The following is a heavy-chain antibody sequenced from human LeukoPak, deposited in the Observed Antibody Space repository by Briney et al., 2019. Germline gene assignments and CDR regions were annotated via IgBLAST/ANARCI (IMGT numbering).Heavy chain of an antibody. J-gene: IGHJ5*02. V-gene: IGHV3-23*01. Sequence: GGSLRLSCAASGFTFSDYYMSWVRQAPGKGLEWVSAISGNGGNTYYADSVKGRFTISRDNSKNTLYLQMNSLRAEDTAVYYCAKDEVRGVIIDHNWFDPWGQGTLVTVSS. CDR2: ISGNGGNT. D-gene: IGHD3-10*01. CDR1: GFTFSDYY. CDR3: AKDEVRGVIIDHNWFDP.